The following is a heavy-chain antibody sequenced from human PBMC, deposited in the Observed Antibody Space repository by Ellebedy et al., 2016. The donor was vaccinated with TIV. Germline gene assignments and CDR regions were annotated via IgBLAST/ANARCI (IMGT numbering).Heavy chain of an antibody. D-gene: IGHD3-10*01. CDR1: GFTFSSHA. J-gene: IGHJ6*02. CDR2: ISYDGTFI. V-gene: IGHV3-30*04. Sequence: PGGSLRLSCAASGFTFSSHALHWVRQTPGQGLEWLAVISYDGTFIDYADSVKGRFTISRDNSKNMLFMQMNSLKPEDTAVYYCARRDRVGGDVHYGMDVWGQGTTVTVSS. CDR3: ARRDRVGGDVHYGMDV.